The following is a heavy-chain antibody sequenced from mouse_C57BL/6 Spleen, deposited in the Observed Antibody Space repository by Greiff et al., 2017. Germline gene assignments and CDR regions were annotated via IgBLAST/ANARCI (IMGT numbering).Heavy chain of an antibody. CDR3: TRVRFDY. Sequence: VQLQQSGAELVRPGASVTLSCKASGYTFTDYEMHWVKQTPVHGLEWIGAIDPETGGTAYNQKFKGKAILTADKSSSTAYMELCSLTSEDSAVYYCTRVRFDYWGQGTTLTVSS. CDR2: IDPETGGT. V-gene: IGHV1-15*01. CDR1: GYTFTDYE. J-gene: IGHJ2*01.